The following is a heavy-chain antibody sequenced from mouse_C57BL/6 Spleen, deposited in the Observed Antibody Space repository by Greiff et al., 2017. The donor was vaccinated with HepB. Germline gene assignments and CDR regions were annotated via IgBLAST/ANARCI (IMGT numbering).Heavy chain of an antibody. J-gene: IGHJ1*03. CDR1: GYTFTSYW. D-gene: IGHD1-1*01. CDR3: AKSATVVATGGYFDV. CDR2: INPSSGYT. V-gene: IGHV1-7*01. Sequence: QVQLKESGAELAKPGASVKLSCKASGYTFTSYWMHWVKQRPGQGLEWIGYINPSSGYTKYNQKFKDKATLTADKSSSTAYMQLSSLTYEDSAVYYCAKSATVVATGGYFDVWGTGTTVTVSS.